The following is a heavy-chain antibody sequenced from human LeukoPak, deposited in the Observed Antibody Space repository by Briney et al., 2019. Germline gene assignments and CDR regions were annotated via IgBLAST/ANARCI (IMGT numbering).Heavy chain of an antibody. D-gene: IGHD3-22*01. CDR1: GGTFSSYA. CDR3: ARATYYYDSSGYYDAFDI. J-gene: IGHJ3*02. V-gene: IGHV1-69*13. CDR2: IIPIFGTA. Sequence: ASVKVSCKASGGTFSSYAISWVRQAPGQGLEWMGGIIPIFGTANYAQKFQGRVTITADESTSTAYMELSNLRSEDTAVYYCARATYYYDSSGYYDAFDIWGQGTMVTVSS.